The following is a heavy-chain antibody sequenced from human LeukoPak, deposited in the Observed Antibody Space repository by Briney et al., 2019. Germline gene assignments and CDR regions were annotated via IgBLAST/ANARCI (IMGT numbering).Heavy chain of an antibody. CDR2: ISGSGGST. V-gene: IGHV3-23*01. Sequence: GGSLRLSCAASGFTFSSYAMSWIRQAPGKGLEWVSAISGSGGSTYYADSVKGRFTISRDNSKNTLYLQMNSLRAEDTAVYYCAKMLSDYSNYGGDDYWGQGTLVTVSS. J-gene: IGHJ4*02. D-gene: IGHD4-11*01. CDR3: AKMLSDYSNYGGDDY. CDR1: GFTFSSYA.